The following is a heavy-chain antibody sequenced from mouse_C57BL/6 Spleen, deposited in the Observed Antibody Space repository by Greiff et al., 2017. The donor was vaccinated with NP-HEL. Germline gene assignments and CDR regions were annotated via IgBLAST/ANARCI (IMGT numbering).Heavy chain of an antibody. CDR1: GFSLSTFGMG. Sequence: QVTLKVSGPGILQPSQTLSLTCSFSGFSLSTFGMGVGWIRQPSGKGLEWLAHIWWDDDKYYNPALKSRLTISKDTSKNQVFLKIANVDTADTATYYCARMVYYYGSRDWYFDVWGTGTTVTVSS. D-gene: IGHD1-1*01. J-gene: IGHJ1*03. CDR2: IWWDDDK. CDR3: ARMVYYYGSRDWYFDV. V-gene: IGHV8-8*01.